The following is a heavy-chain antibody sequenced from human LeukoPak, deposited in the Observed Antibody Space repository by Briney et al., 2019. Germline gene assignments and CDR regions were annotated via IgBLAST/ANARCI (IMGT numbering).Heavy chain of an antibody. D-gene: IGHD2-21*02. Sequence: GGSLRLSCAASGFTFSSYAMSWVRQAPGKGLEWVSAISKTGDATWYPDSVKGRFTISRDKSKNILYLQMNSLRAEDTALYYCARDRDFPRDQLDYWGQGTLVTVPS. J-gene: IGHJ4*02. CDR3: ARDRDFPRDQLDY. CDR1: GFTFSSYA. V-gene: IGHV3-23*01. CDR2: ISKTGDAT.